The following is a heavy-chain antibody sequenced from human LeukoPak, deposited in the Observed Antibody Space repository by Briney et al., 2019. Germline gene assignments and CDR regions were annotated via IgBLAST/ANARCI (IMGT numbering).Heavy chain of an antibody. CDR2: IYHSGST. J-gene: IGHJ3*02. D-gene: IGHD2-2*01. Sequence: SGTLSLTCAVSGGSISSSNWWSWVRQPPGKGLEWIGEIYHSGSTNYNPSLKSRVTISVDKSKNQFSLKLSSVTAADTAVYYCARDQHCSSTSCSPGAFDIWGQGTMVTVSS. V-gene: IGHV4-4*02. CDR3: ARDQHCSSTSCSPGAFDI. CDR1: GGSISSSNW.